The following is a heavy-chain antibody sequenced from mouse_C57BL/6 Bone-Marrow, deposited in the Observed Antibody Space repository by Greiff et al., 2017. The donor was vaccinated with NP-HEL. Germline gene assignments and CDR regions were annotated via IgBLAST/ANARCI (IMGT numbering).Heavy chain of an antibody. D-gene: IGHD1-1*01. CDR1: GFNIKDDY. Sequence: EVKLMESGAELVRPGASVKLSCTASGFNIKDDYMHWVKQRPEQGLEWIGWIEPEDGDTEYASQFQGKATITADTSSNTAYLQLSSLTSEDTAVYYCTTSIRGDGSSTRDFDYWGQGTTLTVSS. CDR3: TTSIRGDGSSTRDFDY. CDR2: IEPEDGDT. J-gene: IGHJ2*01. V-gene: IGHV14-4*01.